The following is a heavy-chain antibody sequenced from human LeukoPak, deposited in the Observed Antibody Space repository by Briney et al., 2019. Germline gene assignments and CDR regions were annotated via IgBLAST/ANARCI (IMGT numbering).Heavy chain of an antibody. CDR1: GGSISSGGYS. D-gene: IGHD4-23*01. J-gene: IGHJ3*02. CDR3: ARFLSSVVTPGNRAFDI. V-gene: IGHV4-30-2*01. Sequence: SETLSLTCAVSGGSISSGGYSWSWIRQPPGKGLEWIGYIYHSGSTYYNPSLKSRVTISVDRSKNQFSLKLSSVTAADTAVYYCARFLSSVVTPGNRAFDIWGQGTMVTVSS. CDR2: IYHSGST.